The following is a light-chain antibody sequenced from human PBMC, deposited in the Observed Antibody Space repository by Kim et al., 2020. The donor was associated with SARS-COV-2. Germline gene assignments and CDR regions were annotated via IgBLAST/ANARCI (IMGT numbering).Light chain of an antibody. Sequence: AVSVALGQTVRITCQGDSLRSYYASWYQQKPGQAPVLVIYGKNNRPSGIPDRFSGSSSGNTASLTITGAQAEDEADYYCNSRDSSGNHYVFGTGTKVTVL. CDR3: NSRDSSGNHYV. J-gene: IGLJ1*01. V-gene: IGLV3-19*01. CDR2: GKN. CDR1: SLRSYY.